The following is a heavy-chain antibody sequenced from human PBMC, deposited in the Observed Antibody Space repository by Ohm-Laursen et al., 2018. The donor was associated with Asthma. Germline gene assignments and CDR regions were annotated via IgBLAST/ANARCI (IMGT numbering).Heavy chain of an antibody. CDR2: ISYDGSNK. J-gene: IGHJ4*02. V-gene: IGHV3-30-3*01. D-gene: IGHD3-10*01. Sequence: SLRLSCTASGFTFSSYAMHWVRQAPGKGLEWVAVISYDGSNKYYADSVKGRFTISRDNSKNTLYLQMNSLRAEDTDVYYCARDKMVQGVLDYWGQGTLVTVSS. CDR3: ARDKMVQGVLDY. CDR1: GFTFSSYA.